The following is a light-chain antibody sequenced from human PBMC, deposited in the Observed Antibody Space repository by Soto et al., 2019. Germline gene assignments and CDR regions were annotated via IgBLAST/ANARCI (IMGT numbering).Light chain of an antibody. CDR2: GAL. CDR1: QSVATSY. J-gene: IGKJ4*01. CDR3: QQYGSSPRRA. V-gene: IGKV3-20*01. Sequence: DIVLTQSPGTLSLSPGERATLSCRASQSVATSYLAWYQQKPGQAPGLVIYGALNRATGIPDRFSGSGSGTDFTLTISRLEPEDFAVYYCQQYGSSPRRAFGGGTKVEIK.